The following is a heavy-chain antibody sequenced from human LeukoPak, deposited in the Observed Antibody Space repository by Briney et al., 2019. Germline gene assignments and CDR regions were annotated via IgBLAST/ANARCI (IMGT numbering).Heavy chain of an antibody. J-gene: IGHJ4*02. V-gene: IGHV1-2*02. CDR3: ARDQPDSGSFAGFDY. Sequence: GASVKVSCKASGYTFTGYYMHWVRRAPGQGLEWMGWINPNSGGTNYAQKFQGRVTMTRDTSISTAYMELSRLRSDDTAVYYCARDQPDSGSFAGFDYWGQGTLVTVSS. CDR2: INPNSGGT. D-gene: IGHD1-26*01. CDR1: GYTFTGYY.